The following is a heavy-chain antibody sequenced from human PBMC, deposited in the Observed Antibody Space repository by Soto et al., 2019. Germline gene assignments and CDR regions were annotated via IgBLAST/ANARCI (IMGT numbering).Heavy chain of an antibody. J-gene: IGHJ5*01. CDR3: AIHDWLES. CDR1: GFTVSVDS. Sequence: EVQLVESGGGRIQPGGSLRLSCAASGFTVSVDSMIWVRQAPGKGLEWVSLFYNTGFIHYADSVKGRFTISRDNSKNTLYLQMNSLVAYDSAVYFCAIHDWLESLGQGTLVTVSS. CDR2: FYNTGFI. V-gene: IGHV3-53*01.